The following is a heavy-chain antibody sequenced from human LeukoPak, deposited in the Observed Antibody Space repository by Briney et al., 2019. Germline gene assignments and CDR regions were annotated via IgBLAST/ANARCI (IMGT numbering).Heavy chain of an antibody. V-gene: IGHV3-48*01. CDR2: ISSRSSTI. Sequence: GGSLRLSCAASGFTGSSNYMSWGRQAPGEGLGWGSYISSRSSTIYYADSVKGRFTISRDKAKNSLYLRTDSLAAAATDVYDCERAPWDSSGYSSSYWGQGTLVTVSS. J-gene: IGHJ4*02. D-gene: IGHD3-22*01. CDR1: GFTGSSNY. CDR3: ERAPWDSSGYSSSY.